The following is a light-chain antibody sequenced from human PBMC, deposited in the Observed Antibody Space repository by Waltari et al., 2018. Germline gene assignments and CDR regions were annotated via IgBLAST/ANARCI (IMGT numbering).Light chain of an antibody. CDR1: QNISPY. J-gene: IGKJ2*03. Sequence: DIQMTQSPSSLSASVGDRVTITCRASQNISPYVNWYQQKPGKAPKLLIYGASNLQTGVPSRFSGRGSGTEFTLTISRLQPEDFATYYCQRSYTSPYSFGQGTRQEIK. V-gene: IGKV1-39*01. CDR3: QRSYTSPYS. CDR2: GAS.